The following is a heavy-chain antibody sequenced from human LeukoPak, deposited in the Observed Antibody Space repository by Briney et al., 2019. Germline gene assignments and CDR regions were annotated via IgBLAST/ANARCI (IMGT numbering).Heavy chain of an antibody. V-gene: IGHV1-2*02. D-gene: IGHD5-12*01. CDR1: GYTFTVYY. CDR2: INTNSGGT. CDR3: ARGGALYSGYPDGDY. Sequence: ASVKVSSKASGYTFTVYYMHWVRQAPGQGLEWMGWINTNSGGTNYAQKVQGRVTMTSEPSISTAYMEVSRLRSDASAVYYWARGGALYSGYPDGDYWGQGNLVTVSS. J-gene: IGHJ4*02.